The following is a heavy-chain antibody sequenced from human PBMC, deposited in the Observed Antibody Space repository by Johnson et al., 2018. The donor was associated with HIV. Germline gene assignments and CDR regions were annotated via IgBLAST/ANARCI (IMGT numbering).Heavy chain of an antibody. CDR3: AKDLYYYDSSGSFGAFDI. CDR2: IYSGDNT. J-gene: IGHJ3*02. V-gene: IGHV3-66*02. CDR1: GFTVSTNY. D-gene: IGHD3-22*01. Sequence: VQLVESGGGLVQPGGSLRLSCAASGFTVSTNYMSWVRQAPGKGLEWVSVIYSGDNTFHADSVKGRFTISRDNSKNTLYLQMNSLRAEDTAVYYCAKDLYYYDSSGSFGAFDIWGQGTMVTVSS.